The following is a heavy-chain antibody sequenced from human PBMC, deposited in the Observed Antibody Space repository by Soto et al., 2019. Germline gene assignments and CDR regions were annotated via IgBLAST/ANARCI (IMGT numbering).Heavy chain of an antibody. D-gene: IGHD1-1*01. CDR2: IYATGTT. V-gene: IGHV4-4*07. CDR3: VRDGTKTVRDWFDP. J-gene: IGHJ5*02. CDR1: GASISGYY. Sequence: QVQLQESGPGLVKPSETLSLTCTVSGASISGYYWSWIRKSAGKGLEWIGRIYATGTTDYNPSLKGRFMMSGDTSKKQFYLQLRSVTAADTAVYYCVRDGTKTVRDWFDPWGQGISVTVSS.